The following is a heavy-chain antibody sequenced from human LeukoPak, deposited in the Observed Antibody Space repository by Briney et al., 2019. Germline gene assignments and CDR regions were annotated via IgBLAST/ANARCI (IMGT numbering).Heavy chain of an antibody. V-gene: IGHV3-23*01. CDR1: GFTFTSYA. D-gene: IGHD6-19*01. CDR3: ASTGPPPYISGWSSATVCYFES. CDR2: IGTDGTTT. J-gene: IGHJ4*02. Sequence: GESLNISFAASGFTFTSYAMTWVRQAPGKGREWVSSIGTDGTTTYYADSVKCRCTISRDDSRTTLYLQMYSLRAGDTTTYHWASTGPPPYISGWSSATVCYFESWGQGTLVTVSS.